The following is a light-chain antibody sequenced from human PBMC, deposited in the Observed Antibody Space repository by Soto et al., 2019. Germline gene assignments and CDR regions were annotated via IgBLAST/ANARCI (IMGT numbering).Light chain of an antibody. CDR2: GAS. V-gene: IGKV3-20*01. J-gene: IGKJ1*01. Sequence: DIVLTQSPATLSLSPGDRATLSCRASQSVSSYLAWYQQKPGKAPNLLIYGASTRATGIPARFSGSGSGTDFTLTISRLEHEDFAVYYCQQYGSSGTFGQGTKVDIK. CDR1: QSVSSY. CDR3: QQYGSSGT.